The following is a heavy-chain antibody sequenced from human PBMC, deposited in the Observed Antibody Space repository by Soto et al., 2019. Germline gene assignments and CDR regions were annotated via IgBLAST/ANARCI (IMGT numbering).Heavy chain of an antibody. CDR2: VYSGGSA. CDR3: ASTSRATPGTGLDS. J-gene: IGHJ4*02. Sequence: PSETLSLTCNVFPGSIYDDYWSWIRQTPGMRLEWIGFVYSGGSAMYNPSFRSRIIISLETSKNQFSLTLMSLTAADSAMYYCASTSRATPGTGLDSWGQGALVTVSS. CDR1: PGSIYDDY. V-gene: IGHV4-59*01.